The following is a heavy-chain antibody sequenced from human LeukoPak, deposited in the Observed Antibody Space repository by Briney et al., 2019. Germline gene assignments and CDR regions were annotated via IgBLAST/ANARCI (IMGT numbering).Heavy chain of an antibody. CDR1: GYTFTGYY. CDR2: INPNSGGT. J-gene: IGHJ5*02. D-gene: IGHD4-17*01. Sequence: GASVKVSCKASGYTFTGYYMHWVRQAPGQGLEWMGWINPNSGGTNYAQKFQGRVTMTRDTSISTAYMELSRLRSDDTAVYYCAKVSASRYGDYKSWFDPWGQGTLVTVSS. V-gene: IGHV1-2*02. CDR3: AKVSASRYGDYKSWFDP.